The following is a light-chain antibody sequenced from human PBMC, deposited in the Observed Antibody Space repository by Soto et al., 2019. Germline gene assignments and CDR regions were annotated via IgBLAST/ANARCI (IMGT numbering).Light chain of an antibody. CDR2: GAS. CDR1: QSVSSSY. Sequence: EIVLTQSPGILSLSPGERATLSCRASQSVSSSYLAWYQQKPGQAPRLLIYGASSRATGIPDRFSGSGSGTDFTLTISRLEPEDFAVYYCQQYGSSTPITFGQGTRLEIK. J-gene: IGKJ5*01. CDR3: QQYGSSTPIT. V-gene: IGKV3-20*01.